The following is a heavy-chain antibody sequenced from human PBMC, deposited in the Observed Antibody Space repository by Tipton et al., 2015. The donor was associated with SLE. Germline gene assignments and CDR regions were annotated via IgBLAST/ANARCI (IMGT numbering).Heavy chain of an antibody. CDR2: IDHSGGT. Sequence: TLSLTCTVSGGSVSSGSYYWNWIRQPPGKGLEWIGEIDHSGGTNYNPSLKSRVTISLDTSKNQFSLKLTSVTAADTAVYYCARDRSIAIRRERGFFDLWGRGTLVTVSS. CDR1: GGSVSSGSYY. D-gene: IGHD6-6*01. V-gene: IGHV4-61*01. J-gene: IGHJ2*01. CDR3: ARDRSIAIRRERGFFDL.